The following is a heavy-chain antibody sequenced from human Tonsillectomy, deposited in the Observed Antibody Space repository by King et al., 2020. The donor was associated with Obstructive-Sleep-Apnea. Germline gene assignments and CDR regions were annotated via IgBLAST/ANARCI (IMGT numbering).Heavy chain of an antibody. CDR1: GFTFRNYA. V-gene: IGHV3-23*04. D-gene: IGHD3-3*01. CDR2: ISGSGGST. Sequence: VQLVESGGGLVQPGGSPRLSCAASGFTFRNYAMSWVRQAPGKGLEWVSAISGSGGSTYYADSGKDRFTISRDNSKNTLSLQMKKVRAEETALYYCAKVSYYDFWSGYPCSFDYWGQGTLVTVPS. J-gene: IGHJ4*02. CDR3: AKVSYYDFWSGYPCSFDY.